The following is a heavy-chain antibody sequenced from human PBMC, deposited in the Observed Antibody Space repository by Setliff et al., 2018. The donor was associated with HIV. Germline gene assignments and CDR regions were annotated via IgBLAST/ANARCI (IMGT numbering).Heavy chain of an antibody. D-gene: IGHD3-9*01. CDR1: GYTFTNYG. Sequence: ASVKVSCKASGYTFTNYGISWVRQAPGQGLEWMGWISGYNGNTNYAQKFQGRVTMTTDTSTRTAYMELRSLRSDDTAVYYCARSAYDILTGEWYFDYWGQGTLVTVSS. J-gene: IGHJ4*02. V-gene: IGHV1-18*01. CDR3: ARSAYDILTGEWYFDY. CDR2: ISGYNGNT.